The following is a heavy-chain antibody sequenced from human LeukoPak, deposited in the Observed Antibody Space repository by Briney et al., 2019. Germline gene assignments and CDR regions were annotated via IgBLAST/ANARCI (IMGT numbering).Heavy chain of an antibody. CDR3: ARDKGYCSGGSCSRGWFDP. J-gene: IGHJ5*02. V-gene: IGHV1-2*02. CDR1: GYTFTGYY. Sequence: ASVKVSCKASGYTFTGYYMHWVRQAPGQGLEWMGWINPNSGGTNYAQKFQGRVTMTRDTSISTAYMELSRLRSDDTAVYYCARDKGYCSGGSCSRGWFDPWSQGTLVTVSS. CDR2: INPNSGGT. D-gene: IGHD2-15*01.